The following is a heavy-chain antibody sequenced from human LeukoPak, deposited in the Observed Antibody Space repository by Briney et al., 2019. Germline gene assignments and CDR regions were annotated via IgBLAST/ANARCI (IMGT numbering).Heavy chain of an antibody. CDR1: GFTFGDYA. J-gene: IGHJ4*02. D-gene: IGHD5-18*01. Sequence: GGSLRLSCTASGFTFGDYAMSWVRQAPGKGLEWVSAISGSGVSTYYADSVKGRFTISRDNSKNTLYLKMNRLRAEDTAVYYCAKSRWDTAMASLDYWGQGTLVTVSS. V-gene: IGHV3-23*01. CDR3: AKSRWDTAMASLDY. CDR2: ISGSGVST.